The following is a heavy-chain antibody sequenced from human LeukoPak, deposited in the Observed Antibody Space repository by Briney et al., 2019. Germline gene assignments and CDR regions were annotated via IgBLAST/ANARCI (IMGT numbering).Heavy chain of an antibody. CDR1: GASISSGEYY. D-gene: IGHD3-10*01. Sequence: SETLSLTCTVSGASISSGEYYWSWIRQPAGKGLEWIGRIYTSGSTNYNPSLKSRVTISVDTPKNQFSRKLSSVTAADTAVYYCARDGTMVRGVIDNWFDPWGQGTLVTVSS. V-gene: IGHV4-61*02. J-gene: IGHJ5*02. CDR2: IYTSGST. CDR3: ARDGTMVRGVIDNWFDP.